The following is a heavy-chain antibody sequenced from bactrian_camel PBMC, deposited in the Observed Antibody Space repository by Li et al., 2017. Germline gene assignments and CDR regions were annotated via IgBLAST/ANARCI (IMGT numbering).Heavy chain of an antibody. D-gene: IGHD3*01. CDR1: GFTVSAYA. CDR3: AAGSSCSPSGVLGLRYHD. Sequence: DVQLVESGGGLVQPGGSLRISCEASGFTVSAYAMSWVRQAPGKGLEWVSSINSGGGRTYYADSVKGRFTISSDNAKNTLYLQLNSLRTGDTAMYYCAAGSSCSPSGVLGLRYHDWGQGTQVTVS. V-gene: IGHV3S31*01. J-gene: IGHJ4*01. CDR2: INSGGGRT.